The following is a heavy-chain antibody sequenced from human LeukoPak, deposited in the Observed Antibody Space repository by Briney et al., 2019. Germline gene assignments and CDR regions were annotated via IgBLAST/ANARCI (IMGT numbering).Heavy chain of an antibody. CDR2: IKDDGSMT. J-gene: IGHJ4*02. D-gene: IGHD6-19*01. CDR1: GFTFSNYW. V-gene: IGHV3-74*01. CDR3: ARVSSGEQWLAFDY. Sequence: GGSLRLSCAASGFTFSNYWMHWVRQVPGKGLVWVSRIKDDGSMTDYADSVKGRFTISRDNDKNTLYPRMDSLRAEDTAVYYCARVSSGEQWLAFDYWGQGTLVTVFS.